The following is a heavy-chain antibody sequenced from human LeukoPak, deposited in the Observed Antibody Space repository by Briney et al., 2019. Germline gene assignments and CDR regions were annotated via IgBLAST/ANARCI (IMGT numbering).Heavy chain of an antibody. CDR3: ARVPRHFDY. CDR1: GGSISCGSYY. J-gene: IGHJ4*02. Sequence: SHTLSLTCTLSGGSISCGSYYWRWIRQPAGKGLEWIGRIYTNGSTNYNPSLKTRVTIPVDTSKNQFSVTVLSDTAAHVGVYYCARVPRHFDYLPERTQVTVSS. V-gene: IGHV4-61*02. D-gene: IGHD6-25*01. CDR2: IYTNGST.